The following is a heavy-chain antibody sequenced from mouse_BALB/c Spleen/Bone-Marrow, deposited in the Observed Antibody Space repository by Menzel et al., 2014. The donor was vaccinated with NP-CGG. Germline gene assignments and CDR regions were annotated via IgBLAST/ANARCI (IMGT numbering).Heavy chain of an antibody. J-gene: IGHJ1*01. V-gene: IGHV1-87*01. CDR2: IYPGDGDT. CDR1: GYTFTSYW. Sequence: QVQLKESGGELARPGASVKLSCKASGYTFTSYWMQWIKQRPGQGLEWIGAIYPGDGDTTYTQKFKGKSTLTADKSSSTAYMQLSSLASEDSAVYYCARSRGWYFDVWGAGTTVTVSS. CDR3: ARSRGWYFDV.